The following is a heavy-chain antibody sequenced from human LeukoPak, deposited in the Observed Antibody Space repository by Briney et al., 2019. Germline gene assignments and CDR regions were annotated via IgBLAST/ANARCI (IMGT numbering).Heavy chain of an antibody. V-gene: IGHV4-38-2*01. CDR3: ARVRGMEVTTNWYFDL. CDR2: IYHTGST. Sequence: SETLSLTCAVSRYSISSGYYWGWIRQPPGKGLEWIGSIYHTGSTYYNPSLKSRVTISVDTSKNQFSLKLSSVTAADTAVFYCARVRGMEVTTNWYFDLWGRGTLVTVSS. CDR1: RYSISSGYY. D-gene: IGHD4-17*01. J-gene: IGHJ2*01.